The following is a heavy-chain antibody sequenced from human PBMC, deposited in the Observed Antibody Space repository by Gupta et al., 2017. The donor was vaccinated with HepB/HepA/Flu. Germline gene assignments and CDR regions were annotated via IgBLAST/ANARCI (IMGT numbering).Heavy chain of an antibody. CDR2: ISDDGTTR. Sequence: QLQLVESGGGLVKPGGSLRLSCAASGFIFSDYYMSWFRLAPGKGLECISYISDDGTTRHYADSVRGRFTLSRDNAKNSLYLRMDSLTTEDTAVYYCARDRLETRYKGLDVWGRGTTVTVSS. CDR3: ARDRLETRYKGLDV. D-gene: IGHD5-12*01. V-gene: IGHV3-11*01. J-gene: IGHJ6*02. CDR1: GFIFSDYY.